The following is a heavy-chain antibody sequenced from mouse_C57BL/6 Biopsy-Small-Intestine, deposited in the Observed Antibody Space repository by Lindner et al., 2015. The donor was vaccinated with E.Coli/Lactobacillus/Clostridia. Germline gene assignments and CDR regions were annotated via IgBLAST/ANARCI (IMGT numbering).Heavy chain of an antibody. CDR3: ARGDYGNFYYFDY. CDR1: GYTFTSYW. D-gene: IGHD2-1*01. J-gene: IGHJ2*01. Sequence: VQLQESGAELVKPGASVKLSCKASGYTFTSYWMHWVKQRPGRGLEWIGRIDPNSGGTKYNEKFKSKATLTVDKPSSTAYMQLSSLTSEDSAVYYCARGDYGNFYYFDYRGQGTTLTVSS. CDR2: IDPNSGGT. V-gene: IGHV1-72*01.